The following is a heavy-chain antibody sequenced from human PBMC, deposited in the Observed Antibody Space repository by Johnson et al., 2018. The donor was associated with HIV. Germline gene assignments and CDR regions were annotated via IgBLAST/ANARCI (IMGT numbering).Heavy chain of an antibody. V-gene: IGHV3-11*04. J-gene: IGHJ3*02. CDR3: ARGGTYNWSPDRIGNAFDI. CDR2: ISSGGSSI. Sequence: KPGGSLRVSCLASGFVFSDSHLSWIRQAPGKGLEWISYISSGGSSIYYADSVRGRFTISRDNAKKSLFLQLSRLRACDTGVYYCARGGTYNWSPDRIGNAFDIWGQGTTVTVSS. D-gene: IGHD1-20*01. CDR1: GFVFSDSH.